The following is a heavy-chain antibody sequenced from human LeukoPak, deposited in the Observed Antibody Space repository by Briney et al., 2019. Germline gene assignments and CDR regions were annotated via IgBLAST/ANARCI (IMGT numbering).Heavy chain of an antibody. Sequence: PGGSLRLSCAAFGFTFSSYSMNWVRQAQGKGLEWVSSISNSSSYISYADSVKGRFTVSRDNAKNSLYLQMNSLRAEDTAMYYCARDVSGYSYGLGDYWGQGTLVTVSS. J-gene: IGHJ4*02. CDR2: ISNSSSYI. V-gene: IGHV3-21*01. D-gene: IGHD5-18*01. CDR3: ARDVSGYSYGLGDY. CDR1: GFTFSSYS.